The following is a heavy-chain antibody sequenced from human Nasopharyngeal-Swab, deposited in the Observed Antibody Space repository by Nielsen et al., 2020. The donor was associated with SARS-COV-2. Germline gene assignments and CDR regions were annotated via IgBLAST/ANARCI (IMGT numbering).Heavy chain of an antibody. CDR2: MNPGSGFK. CDR3: ARWEKGDY. D-gene: IGHD1-26*01. V-gene: IGHV1-8*01. Sequence: WVRQAPGQGLEWMGCMNPGSGFKDYAQNFQGRVTMTWNTSISTAYMEVSSLRFEDTAVYYCARWEKGDYWGQGTLVTVSS. J-gene: IGHJ4*02.